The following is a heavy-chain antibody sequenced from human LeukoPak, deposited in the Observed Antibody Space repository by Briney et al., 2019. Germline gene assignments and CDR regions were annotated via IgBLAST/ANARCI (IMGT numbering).Heavy chain of an antibody. J-gene: IGHJ4*02. CDR1: GFPFSIYE. D-gene: IGHD6-19*01. Sequence: GGSLRLACAVSGFPFSIYEMNWVRQAPGKGLEWVSNIGSSGTTIYYADSVKGRFSISRDNAKSSLYLQMNSLRVEDTAVYYCALLAVASDFDYWGQGALVTVSS. CDR3: ALLAVASDFDY. V-gene: IGHV3-48*03. CDR2: IGSSGTTI.